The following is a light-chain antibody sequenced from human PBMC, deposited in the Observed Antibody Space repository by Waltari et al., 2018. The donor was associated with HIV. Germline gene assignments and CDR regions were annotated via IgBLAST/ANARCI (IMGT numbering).Light chain of an antibody. CDR2: KAS. Sequence: DIQLTPSLSTLSASVGDRVTLTCRASQSISNWLAWYQQKPGNAPKLLIYKASTLEGGVPSRFRGSGSGTEFTLTINSLQPDDFATYFCQQYYLSPWTFGQG. J-gene: IGKJ1*01. CDR1: QSISNW. CDR3: QQYYLSPWT. V-gene: IGKV1-5*03.